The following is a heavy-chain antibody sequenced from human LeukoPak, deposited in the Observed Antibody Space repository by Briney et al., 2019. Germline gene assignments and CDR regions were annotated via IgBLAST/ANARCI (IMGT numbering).Heavy chain of an antibody. D-gene: IGHD3-22*01. Sequence: SEILSLTCTVSGGSISSYYWSWIRQPPGKGLEWIGYIYYSGSTNYNPSLKSRVTISVDTSKNQFSLKLSSVTAADTAVYYCARHEDYYDSSGYRNWFDPWGQGTLVTVSS. CDR1: GGSISSYY. CDR2: IYYSGST. J-gene: IGHJ5*02. V-gene: IGHV4-59*08. CDR3: ARHEDYYDSSGYRNWFDP.